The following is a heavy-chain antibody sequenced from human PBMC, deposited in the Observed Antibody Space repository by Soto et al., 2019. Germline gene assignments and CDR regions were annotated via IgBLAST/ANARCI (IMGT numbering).Heavy chain of an antibody. Sequence: QVQLVESGGGVVQPGRSLRLSCAASGFTFSSYAMHWVRQAPGKGLEWVAVISYDGSNKYYADSVKALFTISRDNSKNTLNLQMNSLRAEDTAVYYCAREQDCSGGSCYSAFDYWGQGTLVTVSS. CDR2: ISYDGSNK. D-gene: IGHD2-15*01. V-gene: IGHV3-30-3*01. J-gene: IGHJ4*02. CDR3: AREQDCSGGSCYSAFDY. CDR1: GFTFSSYA.